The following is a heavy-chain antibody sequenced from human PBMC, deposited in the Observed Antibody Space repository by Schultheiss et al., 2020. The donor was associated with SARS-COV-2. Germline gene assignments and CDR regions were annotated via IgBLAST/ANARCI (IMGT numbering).Heavy chain of an antibody. CDR2: IWYDGSNK. V-gene: IGHV3-33*01. Sequence: GGSLRLSCAASGFTFSSYGMHWVRQAPGKGLEWVAVIWYDGSNKYYADSVKGRFTISRDNSKNTLYLQMNSLRAEDTAVYYCARGIIAAADFYYYYGMDVWGQGTTVTVSS. J-gene: IGHJ6*02. D-gene: IGHD6-13*01. CDR1: GFTFSSYG. CDR3: ARGIIAAADFYYYYGMDV.